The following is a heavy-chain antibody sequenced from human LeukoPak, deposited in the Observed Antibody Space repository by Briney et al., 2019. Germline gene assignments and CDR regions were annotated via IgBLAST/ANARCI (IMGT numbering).Heavy chain of an antibody. V-gene: IGHV4-39*07. Sequence: PSETLSLTCTVSGGSITTSSYYWGWIRQPPGKGLEWIGIIYYSGSTYYNPSLKSRVTISLDTSMKKFSLKLNSVTAVDTAVYYCASTERCSTTCPLDYWGQGTLVTVSS. D-gene: IGHD2-2*01. CDR2: IYYSGST. J-gene: IGHJ4*02. CDR3: ASTERCSTTCPLDY. CDR1: GGSITTSSYY.